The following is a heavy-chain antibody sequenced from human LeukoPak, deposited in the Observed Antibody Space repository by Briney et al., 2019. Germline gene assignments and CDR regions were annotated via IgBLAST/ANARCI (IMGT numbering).Heavy chain of an antibody. J-gene: IGHJ4*02. D-gene: IGHD3-3*01. CDR1: GFTFSSYW. CDR3: VREGPPQGRPWSGWYPFDF. Sequence: PGGSLRLSCAASGFTFSSYWMTWVRQAPGKGLEWVANIRGGGSERFYVGYLKGRFTISRDNAKNSLYLQMNSLRVDDTAVYYCVREGPPQGRPWSGWYPFDFWGQGILVTVSS. V-gene: IGHV3-7*01. CDR2: IRGGGSER.